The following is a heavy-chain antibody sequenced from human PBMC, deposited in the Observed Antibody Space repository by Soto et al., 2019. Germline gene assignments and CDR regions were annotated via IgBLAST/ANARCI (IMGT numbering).Heavy chain of an antibody. CDR2: ISGSGGST. V-gene: IGHV3-23*01. D-gene: IGHD2-2*01. Sequence: EVQLLESGGGLVQPGGSLRLSCAASGFTFSSYAMSWVGQAPGKGLEWVSAISGSGGSTYYADSVKGRFTISRDNSKNTLYLQMNRLRAEDTAVYYCARYQLKGMDVWGQGTTVTVSS. CDR3: ARYQLKGMDV. CDR1: GFTFSSYA. J-gene: IGHJ6*02.